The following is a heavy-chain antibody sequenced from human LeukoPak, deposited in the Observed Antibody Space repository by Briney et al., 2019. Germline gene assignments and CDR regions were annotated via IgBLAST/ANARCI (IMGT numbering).Heavy chain of an antibody. V-gene: IGHV4-4*07. CDR2: IYTSGST. D-gene: IGHD5-24*01. J-gene: IGHJ5*02. Sequence: SETLSLTCTVSGGSISSYYWSWIRQPAGKGLEWIGRIYTSGSTNYNPSLKSRVTMSVDTSKNQFSLKLSSVTAADTAVYYCARLGARWLQFLRGWFDPWGQGTLVTVSS. CDR1: GGSISSYY. CDR3: ARLGARWLQFLRGWFDP.